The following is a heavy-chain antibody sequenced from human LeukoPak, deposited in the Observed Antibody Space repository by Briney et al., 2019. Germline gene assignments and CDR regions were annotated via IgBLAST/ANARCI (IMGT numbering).Heavy chain of an antibody. D-gene: IGHD3-10*01. CDR1: GYTFTDYY. J-gene: IGHJ4*02. CDR2: VDPEDGET. CDR3: ATDTMVRGVIIPFDY. V-gene: IGHV1-69-2*01. Sequence: VKVSCKVSGYTFTDYYMHWVQQAPGKGLEWMGLVDPEDGETIYAEKFQGRVTITADTSTDTAYMELSSLRSEDTAVYYCATDTMVRGVIIPFDYWGQGTLVTVSS.